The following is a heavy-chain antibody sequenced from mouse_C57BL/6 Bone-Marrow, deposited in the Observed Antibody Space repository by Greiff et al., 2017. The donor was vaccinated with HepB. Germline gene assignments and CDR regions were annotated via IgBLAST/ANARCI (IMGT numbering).Heavy chain of an antibody. D-gene: IGHD2-1*01. CDR2: IYPGDGDT. CDR3: ARREIYYALDY. CDR1: GYAFSSSW. Sequence: QVTLKESGPELVKPGASVKISCKASGYAFSSSWMNWVKQRPGKGLEWIGRIYPGDGDTNYNGKFKGKATLTADKSSSTAYMQLSSLTSEDSAVYFCARREIYYALDYWGQGTTLTVSS. V-gene: IGHV1-82*01. J-gene: IGHJ2*01.